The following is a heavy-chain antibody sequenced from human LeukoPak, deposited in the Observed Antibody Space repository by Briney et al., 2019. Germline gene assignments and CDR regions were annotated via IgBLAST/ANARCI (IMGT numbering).Heavy chain of an antibody. D-gene: IGHD3-22*01. CDR2: ISPYNGNT. Sequence: ASVKVSCKASGYTFSDFDINWVRQAPGQGLEWMGWISPYNGNTNYAQKFQGRVTLTTDTSTSTAYMELRSLRSDDMAVYYCARGPHERSGYPDDWGQGTLVTVSS. CDR1: GYTFSDFD. J-gene: IGHJ4*02. V-gene: IGHV1-18*03. CDR3: ARGPHERSGYPDD.